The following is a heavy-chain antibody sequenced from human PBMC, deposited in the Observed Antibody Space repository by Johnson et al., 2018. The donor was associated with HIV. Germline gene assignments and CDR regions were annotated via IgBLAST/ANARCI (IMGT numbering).Heavy chain of an antibody. D-gene: IGHD4-17*01. V-gene: IGHV3-53*01. CDR2: IYSGGST. CDR1: GFTVSSNY. CDR3: ARDPLTLTTTLDAFDL. Sequence: VQLVESGRGLIQPGGSLSLSCAASGFTVSSNYMNWVRQAPGKGLAWVSVIYSGGSTFYADSAKGRFNISRDSSQNTLYLQMNNLRAEDTAVYYCARDPLTLTTTLDAFDLWGQGTMVTVSS. J-gene: IGHJ3*01.